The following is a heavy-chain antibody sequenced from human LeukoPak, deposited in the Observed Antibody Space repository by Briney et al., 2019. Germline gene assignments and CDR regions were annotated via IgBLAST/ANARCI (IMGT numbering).Heavy chain of an antibody. Sequence: PGGSLRLSCGASGFTFGRYWMSWVRQAPGKGLEWVASIKQDGYEKYYVDSVKGRFIISRDNAKNSLYVRMNSLRAEDTAIYYCARDGYCTGGSCYADYWGPGTLLTVSS. J-gene: IGHJ4*02. CDR2: IKQDGYEK. V-gene: IGHV3-7*03. CDR3: ARDGYCTGGSCYADY. CDR1: GFTFGRYW. D-gene: IGHD2-15*01.